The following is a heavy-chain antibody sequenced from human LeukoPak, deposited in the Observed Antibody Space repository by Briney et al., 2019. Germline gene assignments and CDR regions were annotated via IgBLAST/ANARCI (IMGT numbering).Heavy chain of an antibody. CDR2: IYYSGGT. CDR1: GGSISSDY. CDR3: ARDTHSKERFDY. J-gene: IGHJ4*02. V-gene: IGHV4-59*01. Sequence: SETLSLTCTVSGGSISSDYWSWVRQSPGKGLEWIGYIYYSGGTNYNPSLKNRVTISMDTSKSQFSLKLTSVTAADTAVYYCARDTHSKERFDYWGQGTLVTVSS. D-gene: IGHD1-1*01.